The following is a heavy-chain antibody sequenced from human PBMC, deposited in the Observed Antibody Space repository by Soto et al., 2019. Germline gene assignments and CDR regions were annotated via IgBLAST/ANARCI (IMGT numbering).Heavy chain of an antibody. CDR1: GYTFTSYA. J-gene: IGHJ6*02. CDR2: INAGNGNT. CDR3: ARRGTSPYGMDV. D-gene: IGHD1-26*01. Sequence: ASVKVSCMASGYTFTSYAMHWVRQAPGQRLEWMGWINAGNGNTKYSQKFQGRVTITRDTSASTAYMELSSLRSEDTAVYYCARRGTSPYGMDVWGQGTTVTVSS. V-gene: IGHV1-3*01.